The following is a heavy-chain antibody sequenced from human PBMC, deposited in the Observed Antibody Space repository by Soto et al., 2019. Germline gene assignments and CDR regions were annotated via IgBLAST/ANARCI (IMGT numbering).Heavy chain of an antibody. CDR3: ASYKTGDAFDI. CDR1: GGSISSGGYY. D-gene: IGHD1-1*01. CDR2: IYYSGST. Sequence: PSETLSLTCTVSGGSISSGGYYWTWIRQHPGKGLEWIGYIYYSGSTYYNPSLKSRVTISVDASKNQFSLKLSSVTAADTAVYYCASYKTGDAFDIWGQGTMVTVSS. J-gene: IGHJ3*02. V-gene: IGHV4-31*03.